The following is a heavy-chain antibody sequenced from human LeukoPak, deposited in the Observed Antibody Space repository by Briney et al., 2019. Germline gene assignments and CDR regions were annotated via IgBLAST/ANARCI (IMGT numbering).Heavy chain of an antibody. CDR1: GFSFSSSS. CDR2: ISYSSSYI. J-gene: IGHJ4*02. V-gene: IGHV3-21*01. CDR3: ARGNPRIAVAGLGY. D-gene: IGHD6-19*01. Sequence: GGSLRLSCAASGFSFSSSSMKWVRQTPGKGLEWVSSISYSSSYINYADSVKGRFTVSRDNAKNSLYLQMNSLRAEDTAVYYCARGNPRIAVAGLGYWGQGTLVTVSS.